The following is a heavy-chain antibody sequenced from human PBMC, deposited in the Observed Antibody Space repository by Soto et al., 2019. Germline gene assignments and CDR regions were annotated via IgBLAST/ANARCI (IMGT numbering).Heavy chain of an antibody. V-gene: IGHV4-61*01. CDR3: ARALCSSTSCQYYFDY. J-gene: IGHJ4*02. CDR1: GGSVSSGSYY. CDR2: IYYSGST. Sequence: NPSETLSLTCTVSGGSVSSGSYYWSWIRQPPGKGLEWIGYIYYSGSTNYNPSLKSRVTISVDTSKNQFSLKLSSVTAADTAVYYCARALCSSTSCQYYFDYWGQGTLVTVSS. D-gene: IGHD2-2*01.